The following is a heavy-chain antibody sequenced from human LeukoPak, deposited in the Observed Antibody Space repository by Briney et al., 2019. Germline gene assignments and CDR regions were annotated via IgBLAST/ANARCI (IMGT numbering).Heavy chain of an antibody. Sequence: ASVKVSCKASGYTFTGYYIHWVRQAPGQGLEWMGWINPNSVGTNYAQKFQGRGTMTRDTSISTAYMELSRLRSDDTAVYYCARGPDAFDIWGQGTMVTVSS. CDR2: INPNSVGT. J-gene: IGHJ3*02. CDR3: ARGPDAFDI. V-gene: IGHV1-2*02. CDR1: GYTFTGYY.